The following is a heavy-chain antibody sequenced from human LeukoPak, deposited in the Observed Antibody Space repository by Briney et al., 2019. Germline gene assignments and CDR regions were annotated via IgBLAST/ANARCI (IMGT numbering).Heavy chain of an antibody. D-gene: IGHD6-19*01. CDR3: ASESVALAGIDY. V-gene: IGHV4-59*08. Sequence: SSETLSLTCTVSGGSISSYYWSWIRQPAGKGLEWIGYTHYSGSTNYNPSLKSRVTISVDTSKNQFSLKLSSVTAADTAVYYCASESVALAGIDYWGQGTLVTVSS. CDR2: THYSGST. J-gene: IGHJ4*02. CDR1: GGSISSYY.